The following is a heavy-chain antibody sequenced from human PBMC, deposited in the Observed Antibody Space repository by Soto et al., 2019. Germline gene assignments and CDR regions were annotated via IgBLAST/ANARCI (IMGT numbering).Heavy chain of an antibody. Sequence: QLQLQESGPGLVKPSETLSLTCTVSGGSISSSSYYWGWIRQPPGKGLEWIGSIYYSGSTYYNPSLKSRVTISVDTSKNQFSLKLSSVTAADTAVYYCAMTYYYGSGPPGEFDYWGQGTLVTVSS. CDR3: AMTYYYGSGPPGEFDY. CDR1: GGSISSSSYY. V-gene: IGHV4-39*01. J-gene: IGHJ4*02. D-gene: IGHD3-10*01. CDR2: IYYSGST.